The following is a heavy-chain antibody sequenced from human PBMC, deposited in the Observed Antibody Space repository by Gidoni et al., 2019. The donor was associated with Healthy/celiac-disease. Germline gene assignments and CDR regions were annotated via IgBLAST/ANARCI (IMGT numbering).Heavy chain of an antibody. Sequence: QVQLVESGGGVVQPGRSLRLSCAASGFTFSSYGMHWVRQAPGKGLEWVAVIWYDGSNKYYADSVKGRFTISRDNSKNTLYLQMNSLRAEDTAVYYCARMRSFGAFDIWGQGTMVTVSS. J-gene: IGHJ3*02. CDR3: ARMRSFGAFDI. V-gene: IGHV3-33*01. D-gene: IGHD3-16*01. CDR1: GFTFSSYG. CDR2: IWYDGSNK.